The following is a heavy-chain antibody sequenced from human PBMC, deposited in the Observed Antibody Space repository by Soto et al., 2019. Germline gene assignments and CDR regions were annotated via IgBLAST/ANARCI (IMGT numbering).Heavy chain of an antibody. CDR2: IYYSGTTY. CDR1: GGSISSSSFS. V-gene: IGHV4-39*01. CDR3: ARAYSGSWTRWYFAY. D-gene: IGHD6-13*01. J-gene: IGHJ4*02. Sequence: QLQLQESGPGLVKPSETLSLTCTVSGGSISSSSFSWDWIRQPPGQGLEWIGTIYYSGTTYYYNPSLTRRVTISVDTSKNQFSLKLRSVPAAHPTVYYCARAYSGSWTRWYFAYWGQGTLVTVSS.